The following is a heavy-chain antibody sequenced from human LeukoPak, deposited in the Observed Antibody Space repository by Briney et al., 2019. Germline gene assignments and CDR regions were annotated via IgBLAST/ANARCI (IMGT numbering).Heavy chain of an antibody. V-gene: IGHV1-2*06. D-gene: IGHD4-17*01. CDR2: IHPSSGGT. CDR1: GYIFTAYY. J-gene: IGHJ4*02. Sequence: ASVKVSCKASGYIFTAYYIHWVRQAPGQGLEWVGRIHPSSGGTEYAQNFQGRVTVTRDTSITTAHMELNRLTSDDTAVYYCARNYGDLDYWGQGTLVTVSS. CDR3: ARNYGDLDY.